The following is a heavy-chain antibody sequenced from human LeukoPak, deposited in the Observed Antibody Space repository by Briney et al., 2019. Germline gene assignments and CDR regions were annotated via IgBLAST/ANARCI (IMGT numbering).Heavy chain of an antibody. J-gene: IGHJ3*02. V-gene: IGHV3-23*01. D-gene: IGHD2-2*01. CDR2: ISGSGGST. CDR3: AKDLGYYCSSTSCSPDAFDI. CDR1: GFTFSSYA. Sequence: PGGSLRLSCAASGFTFSSYAMSWVRQAPGKGLEWVSAISGSGGSTYYADSVKGRFTISRDNSKNTLYLQMNSLRAEDTAVYYCAKDLGYYCSSTSCSPDAFDIWGQGTMVTVSS.